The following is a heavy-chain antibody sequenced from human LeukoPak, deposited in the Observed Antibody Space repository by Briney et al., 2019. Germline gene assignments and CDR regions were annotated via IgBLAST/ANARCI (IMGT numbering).Heavy chain of an antibody. V-gene: IGHV4-34*01. Sequence: PSETLSLTCAVYGGSFSGYYWSWIRQPPGKGLEWIGEINHSGSTNYNPSLKSRVTISVDTSKNQFSLKLSSVPAADTAVYYCARERPRITMVRGVNLWYFDLWGRGTLVTVSS. D-gene: IGHD3-10*01. J-gene: IGHJ2*01. CDR3: ARERPRITMVRGVNLWYFDL. CDR2: INHSGST. CDR1: GGSFSGYY.